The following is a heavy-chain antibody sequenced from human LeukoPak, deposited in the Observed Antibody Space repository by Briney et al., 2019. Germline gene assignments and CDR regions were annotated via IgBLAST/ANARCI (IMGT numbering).Heavy chain of an antibody. J-gene: IGHJ4*02. D-gene: IGHD4-23*01. CDR3: ASYGGNEDY. CDR2: ISYDGSNK. V-gene: IGHV3-30-3*01. Sequence: GGSLRLSCAASGFDFNTYTMNWVRQAPGKGLEWVAVISYDGSNKYYADSVKGRFTISRDNSKNTLYLQMNSLRAEDTAVYYCASYGGNEDYWGQGTLVTVSS. CDR1: GFDFNTYT.